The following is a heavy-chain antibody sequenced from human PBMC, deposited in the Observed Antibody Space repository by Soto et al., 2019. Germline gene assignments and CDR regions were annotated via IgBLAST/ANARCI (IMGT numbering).Heavy chain of an antibody. Sequence: ASVKVSCKASGYTLTSYYMHWVRQAPGQGLEWMGIINPSGGSTSYAQKFQGRVTMTRDTSTSTVYMELSSLRSEDTAVYYCARAVHYYDSSGYFPPMSNFDYWGQGTLVTVSS. V-gene: IGHV1-46*01. CDR1: GYTLTSYY. CDR2: INPSGGST. D-gene: IGHD3-22*01. CDR3: ARAVHYYDSSGYFPPMSNFDY. J-gene: IGHJ4*02.